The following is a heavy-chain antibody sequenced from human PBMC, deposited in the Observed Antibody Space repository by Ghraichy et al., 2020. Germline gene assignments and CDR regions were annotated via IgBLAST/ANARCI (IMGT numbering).Heavy chain of an antibody. CDR2: VSGSSSSV. CDR3: ARDATSSAWGFDY. J-gene: IGHJ4*02. Sequence: LSLTCAASGFTFSSYAMNWVRQAPGKGLEWVSYVSGSSSSVYYADSVKGRFTISRDNAKNSLYLQMDSLRDEDTAVYYCARDATSSAWGFDYWGQGALVTVSS. CDR1: GFTFSSYA. V-gene: IGHV3-48*02. D-gene: IGHD6-19*01.